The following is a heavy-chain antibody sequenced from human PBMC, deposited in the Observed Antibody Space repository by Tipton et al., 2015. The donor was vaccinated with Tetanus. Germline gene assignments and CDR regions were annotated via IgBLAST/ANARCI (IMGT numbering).Heavy chain of an antibody. D-gene: IGHD3-22*01. Sequence: TLSLTCAVSGGSISSGDYSWSWIRQPPGKGLVWIGYIYDSGSTYYNPSLKSRVTISEDRSKNQISLRLRSVTAADTAVYYCARAVRFYYDSSTYYQYYFDSWGQGTLVTVSS. CDR3: ARAVRFYYDSSTYYQYYFDS. CDR1: GGSISSGDYS. V-gene: IGHV4-30-2*01. J-gene: IGHJ4*02. CDR2: IYDSGST.